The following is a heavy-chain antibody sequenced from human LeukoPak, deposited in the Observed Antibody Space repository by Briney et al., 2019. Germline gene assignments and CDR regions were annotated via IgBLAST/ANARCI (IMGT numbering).Heavy chain of an antibody. CDR1: GFSFSTYS. J-gene: IGHJ4*02. D-gene: IGHD1-1*01. V-gene: IGHV3-48*04. CDR2: IVGSSSNI. Sequence: GGSLRLSCTASGFSFSTYSMNWVRQAPGKGLEWVSYIVGSSSNIYYADSVKGRFTISRDNAKNSLYLQMDSLRAEDTAVYYCATDSPETAAFDYWGQGTLVTVST. CDR3: ATDSPETAAFDY.